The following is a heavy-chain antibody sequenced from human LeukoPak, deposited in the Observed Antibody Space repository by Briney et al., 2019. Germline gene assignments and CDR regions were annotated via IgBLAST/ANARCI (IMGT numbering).Heavy chain of an antibody. CDR1: GFTFSSYA. CDR3: AKDRGDSSGYYDY. CDR2: ISGSGGST. J-gene: IGHJ4*02. V-gene: IGHV3-23*01. D-gene: IGHD3-22*01. Sequence: GGSLRLSCAASGFTFSSYAMSWVRQAPGKGLGWVSAISGSGGSTYYADSVKGRFTIPRDNSKNTLYLQMNSLRAEDTAVYYCAKDRGDSSGYYDYWGQGTLVTVSS.